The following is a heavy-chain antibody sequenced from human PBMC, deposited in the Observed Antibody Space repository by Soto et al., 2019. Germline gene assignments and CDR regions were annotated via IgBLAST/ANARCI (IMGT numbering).Heavy chain of an antibody. CDR2: IIPIFGTA. D-gene: IGHD6-6*01. J-gene: IGHJ6*02. Sequence: QVQLVQSGAEVKKPGSSVKVSCKASGGTFSSYAISWVRQAPGQGLEWMGGIIPIFGTANYAQKYQGRVTNSADESTRTAYIELSRLRSEDTAVYYCASIAAPYYYYYGMDVWGQGTMVTVSS. CDR3: ASIAAPYYYYYGMDV. CDR1: GGTFSSYA. V-gene: IGHV1-69*01.